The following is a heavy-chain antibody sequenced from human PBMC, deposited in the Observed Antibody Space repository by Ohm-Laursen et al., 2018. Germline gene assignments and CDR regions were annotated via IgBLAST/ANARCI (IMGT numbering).Heavy chain of an antibody. CDR2: ISYDGSNK. D-gene: IGHD2-15*01. J-gene: IGHJ4*02. CDR1: GFTFSNHG. Sequence: SLRLSCAASGFTFSNHGMHWVRQAPGKGLEWVAVISYDGSNKYYADSVKGRFTISRDDSKNTLYLQISSLGAEDTAVYYCAKTRYFSRGSCDFDYWGQGTLVTVSS. V-gene: IGHV3-30*18. CDR3: AKTRYFSRGSCDFDY.